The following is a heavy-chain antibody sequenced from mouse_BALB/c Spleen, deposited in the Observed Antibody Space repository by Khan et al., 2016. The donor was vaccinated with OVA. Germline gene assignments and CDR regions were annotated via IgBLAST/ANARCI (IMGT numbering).Heavy chain of an antibody. CDR3: SRGDYHGRGYFDV. J-gene: IGHJ1*01. V-gene: IGHV5-6-5*01. D-gene: IGHD1-2*01. CDR2: ISTGGST. Sequence: EVELVESGGGLVKPGGSLELSCAASGLTFSIYAMSWVRQTPEKRLEWVASISTGGSTYYVHSVKGRFTISRDNARNMLYLRVSSLRSEDTAMYYWSRGDYHGRGYFDVWGAGTLVTVSS. CDR1: GLTFSIYA.